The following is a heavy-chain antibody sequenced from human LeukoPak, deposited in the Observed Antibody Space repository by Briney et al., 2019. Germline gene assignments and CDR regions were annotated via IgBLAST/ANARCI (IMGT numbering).Heavy chain of an antibody. CDR3: ARDRRVAAAGDAFDF. V-gene: IGHV3-11*04. D-gene: IGHD6-13*01. CDR2: ISSSGTTI. J-gene: IGHJ3*01. Sequence: GGSLRLSCAASGFTFSDYYMSWIRQAPGKGLEWVSYISSSGTTIYYADSVKGRFTISRDNAKNSLYLQVNSLRAEDTAVYYCARDRRVAAAGDAFDFWGQGTMVTVSS. CDR1: GFTFSDYY.